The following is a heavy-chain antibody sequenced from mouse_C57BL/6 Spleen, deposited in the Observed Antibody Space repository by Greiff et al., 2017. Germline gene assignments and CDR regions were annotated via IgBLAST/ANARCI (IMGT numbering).Heavy chain of an antibody. CDR2: IWSGGST. D-gene: IGHD4-1*01. CDR1: GFSLTSYG. CDR3: ATITGTKDFDY. V-gene: IGHV2-2*01. J-gene: IGHJ2*01. Sequence: HVMLVESGPGLVQPSQSLSITCTVSGFSLTSYGVHWVRQSPGKGLEWLGVIWSGGSTDYNAAFISRLSISKDNSKSQVFFKMNSLQADDTAIYYCATITGTKDFDYWGQGTTLTVSS.